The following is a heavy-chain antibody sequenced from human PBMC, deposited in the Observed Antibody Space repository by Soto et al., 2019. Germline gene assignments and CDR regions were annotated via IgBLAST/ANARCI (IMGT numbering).Heavy chain of an antibody. V-gene: IGHV3-33*01. D-gene: IGHD4-17*01. Sequence: HPGGSLRLSCAASGFTFSSYGMHWVRQAPGKGLEWVAVIWYDGSNKYYADSVKGRFTISRDNSKNTLYLQMNSLRAEDTAVYYCARATGVFHGSIPDDAFDIWGQGTMVTVSS. CDR2: IWYDGSNK. J-gene: IGHJ3*02. CDR1: GFTFSSYG. CDR3: ARATGVFHGSIPDDAFDI.